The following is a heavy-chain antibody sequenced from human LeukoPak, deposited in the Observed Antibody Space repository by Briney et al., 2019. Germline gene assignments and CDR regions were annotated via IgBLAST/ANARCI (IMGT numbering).Heavy chain of an antibody. CDR3: ARESSSGYSGYDPVAFDY. Sequence: GGSLRLSCAASGFTFSSYSMNWVRQAPGKGLEWVSSISSSSSYTYYADSVKGRFTISRDNAKNSLYLQMNSLRAEDTAVYYCARESSSGYSGYDPVAFDYWGQGTLVTVSS. J-gene: IGHJ4*02. D-gene: IGHD5-12*01. V-gene: IGHV3-21*01. CDR2: ISSSSSYT. CDR1: GFTFSSYS.